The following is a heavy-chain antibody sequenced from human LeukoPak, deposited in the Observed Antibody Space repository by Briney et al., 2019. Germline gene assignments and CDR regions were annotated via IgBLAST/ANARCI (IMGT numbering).Heavy chain of an antibody. V-gene: IGHV1-18*01. D-gene: IGHD3-22*01. CDR1: GYSFTDYA. CDR2: VGTYDGKT. CDR3: AKLMDNNYDGSAFDY. J-gene: IGHJ4*02. Sequence: GASVKVSCKTSGYSFTDYAIVWVRQAPGRGLEWMGWVGTYDGKTNYAREVQGRVTMTTDTSASTAYVKLRSLTSDDTALYYCAKLMDNNYDGSAFDYWGQGTLIAVSS.